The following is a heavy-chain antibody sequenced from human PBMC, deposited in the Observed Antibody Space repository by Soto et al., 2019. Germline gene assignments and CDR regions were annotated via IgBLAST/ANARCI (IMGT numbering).Heavy chain of an antibody. CDR3: AKVVTTFFHSYGMDV. D-gene: IGHD5-12*01. CDR2: IRSSSSYI. V-gene: IGHV3-21*01. CDR1: GFTFSSYN. J-gene: IGHJ6*02. Sequence: GGSLGLSCAASGFTFSSYNMNWVRQAPRKGLEWVSSIRSSSSYIYYADSVKSRFTISRDNARNSLYLQMNSLRAEDTAVYYCAKVVTTFFHSYGMDVWGQGTTVTVSS.